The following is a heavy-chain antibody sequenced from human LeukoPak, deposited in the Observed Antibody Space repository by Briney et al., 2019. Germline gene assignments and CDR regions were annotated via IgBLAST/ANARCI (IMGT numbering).Heavy chain of an antibody. J-gene: IGHJ3*02. CDR3: AGVGGWGAFDI. D-gene: IGHD3-16*01. Sequence: GGSLRLSCAASGFTFSSYDMHWVRQPTGKGLEWVSVIGTAGDTYYPGSVKGRFTISRENAKNSLYLQMNSLRAGDTAVYFCAGVGGWGAFDIWGQGTMVTVSS. V-gene: IGHV3-13*04. CDR1: GFTFSSYD. CDR2: IGTAGDT.